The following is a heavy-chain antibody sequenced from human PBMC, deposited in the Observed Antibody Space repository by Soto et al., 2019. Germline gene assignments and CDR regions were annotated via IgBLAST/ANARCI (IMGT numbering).Heavy chain of an antibody. D-gene: IGHD2-15*01. CDR3: ARDLLPYCSGGSCYPEGAFHS. CDR1: GYTFIDYY. V-gene: IGHV1-2*04. J-gene: IGHJ3*02. CDR2: INPNSGGT. Sequence: QVQLVQSGAEVKPPGASVKVSCKTSGYTFIDYYMHWVRQAPGQGLEWMGWINPNSGGTNYAQKFQGWVTLTRDTSISTDYMELRRLRSDDTAVYFCARDLLPYCSGGSCYPEGAFHSWGQGTMVTVSS.